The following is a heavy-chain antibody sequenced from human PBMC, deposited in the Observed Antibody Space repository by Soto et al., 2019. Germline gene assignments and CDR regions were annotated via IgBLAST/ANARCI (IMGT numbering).Heavy chain of an antibody. CDR1: GFTFRSYS. D-gene: IGHD6-13*01. CDR2: ISSSSSTI. J-gene: IGHJ6*02. V-gene: IGHV3-48*02. CDR3: ARTSAVAGYYYYYYGMDV. Sequence: GGSLRLSSASSGFTFRSYSMNWVRQAPGKGLEWVSYISSSSSTIYYADSVKGRFTISRDNAKNSLYLQMNSLRDEDTAVYYCARTSAVAGYYYYYYGMDVWGQGTTVTVSS.